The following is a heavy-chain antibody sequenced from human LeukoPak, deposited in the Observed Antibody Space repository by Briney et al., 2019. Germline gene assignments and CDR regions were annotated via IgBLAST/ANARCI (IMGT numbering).Heavy chain of an antibody. J-gene: IGHJ6*03. CDR1: GFTFSSYS. Sequence: GGSLRLSCAASGFTFSSYSMNWVRQAPGKGLEWVSSISSSSSYIYYADSVKGRFTISRDNAKNSLYLQMNSLRAEDTAVYYCARSDCSSTSCYYYYMDVWGKGTTVTISS. V-gene: IGHV3-21*01. CDR3: ARSDCSSTSCYYYYMDV. CDR2: ISSSSSYI. D-gene: IGHD2-2*01.